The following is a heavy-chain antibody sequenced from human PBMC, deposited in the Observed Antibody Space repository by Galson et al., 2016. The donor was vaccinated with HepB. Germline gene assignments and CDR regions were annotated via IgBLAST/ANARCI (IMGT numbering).Heavy chain of an antibody. D-gene: IGHD2/OR15-2a*01. Sequence: SLRLSCAASGFSFSSYGMNWVRQAPGKGLQWVSSISRSGTNMYYADSVKGRFTISRDNSKNTLYLQMNSLRAEDTAVYYCARRIGELDYWGQGTLVTVSS. CDR2: ISRSGTNM. CDR1: GFSFSSYG. CDR3: ARRIGELDY. V-gene: IGHV3-21*01. J-gene: IGHJ4*02.